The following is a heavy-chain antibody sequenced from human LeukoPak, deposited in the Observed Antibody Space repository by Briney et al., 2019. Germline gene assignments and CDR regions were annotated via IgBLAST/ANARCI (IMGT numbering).Heavy chain of an antibody. J-gene: IGHJ4*02. CDR2: IIPIFGTA. V-gene: IGHV1-69*13. D-gene: IGHD3-3*01. CDR1: GGTFSSYA. CDR3: ARDAAAHEYYDFWSGLDY. Sequence: SVKVSCKASGGTFSSYAISWVRQAPGQGLEWMGGIIPIFGTANYAQKFQGRVTITADESTSTAYMELSSLRSEDTAVYYCARDAAAHEYYDFWSGLDYWGQGTLVTVSS.